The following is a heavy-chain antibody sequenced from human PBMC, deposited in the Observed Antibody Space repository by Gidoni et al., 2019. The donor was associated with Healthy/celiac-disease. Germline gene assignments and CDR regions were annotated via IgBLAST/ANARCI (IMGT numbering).Heavy chain of an antibody. CDR3: ARVYCSSTSCYSYFDY. D-gene: IGHD2-2*02. CDR2: INHSGST. J-gene: IGHJ4*02. CDR1: GGSFSGYY. Sequence: QVQLQQWGAGLLKPSETLSLTCAVYGGSFSGYYWSWIRPPPGKGLEWIGEINHSGSTNYNPSLKSRVTISVDTSKNQFSLKLSSVTAADTAVYYCARVYCSSTSCYSYFDYWGQGTLVTVSS. V-gene: IGHV4-34*01.